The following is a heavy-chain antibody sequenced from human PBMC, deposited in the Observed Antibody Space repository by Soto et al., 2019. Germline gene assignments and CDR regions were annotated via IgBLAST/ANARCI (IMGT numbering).Heavy chain of an antibody. D-gene: IGHD3-10*01. V-gene: IGHV4-59*01. J-gene: IGHJ6*02. CDR3: ARRGYGPGFPYYYGMDV. CDR1: GGSMSSYY. CDR2: IYYSGST. Sequence: QVQLQESGPGLVKPSETLSLTCTVSGGSMSSYYWSWIRQPPGKGLEGIGYIYYSGSTNYNPSLKSRVTMSVDTPKNPFSLKLSSVTAADTAVYYCARRGYGPGFPYYYGMDVWGQGTTVTVSS.